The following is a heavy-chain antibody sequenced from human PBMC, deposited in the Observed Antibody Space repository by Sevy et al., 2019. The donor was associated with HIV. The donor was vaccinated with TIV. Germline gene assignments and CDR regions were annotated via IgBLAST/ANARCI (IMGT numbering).Heavy chain of an antibody. D-gene: IGHD3-22*01. CDR2: ISYDKSER. V-gene: IGHV3-30*03. Sequence: GGCLRLSCAASGFTFGSYGMHWVRQAPGRGLEWVSFISYDKSERYYGDSVRGRFTISRDNFKNTLWLQMNSLRPEDTAVYYCACDNSGYFHFDYWGQGTLVTVSS. CDR3: ACDNSGYFHFDY. J-gene: IGHJ4*02. CDR1: GFTFGSYG.